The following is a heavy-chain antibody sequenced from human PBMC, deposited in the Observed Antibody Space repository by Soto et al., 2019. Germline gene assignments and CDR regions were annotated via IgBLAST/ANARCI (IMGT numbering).Heavy chain of an antibody. D-gene: IGHD3-10*01. CDR3: ARDYGFGELFDA. V-gene: IGHV1-18*01. Sequence: QVQLVQSGAEVKKPGASVKVSCKASGYTFTSYGISWVRQAPGQGLEWMGWISAYNGNTNYAQKLQGRVTMTTDTAARTVSIELRSLGSDDTAVNYCARDYGFGELFDAWGQGTLVTVSA. J-gene: IGHJ5*02. CDR1: GYTFTSYG. CDR2: ISAYNGNT.